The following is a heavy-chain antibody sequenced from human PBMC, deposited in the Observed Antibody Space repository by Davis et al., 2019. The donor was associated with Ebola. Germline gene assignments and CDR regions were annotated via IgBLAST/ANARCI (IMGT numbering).Heavy chain of an antibody. V-gene: IGHV1-2*06. Sequence: AASVKVSCKASGYTFTSYHLNWVRQAPGQGLEWVGRINPNTGDTNYAQKFQGRVTMTRDTSISTAYMELSRLRSDDTAVYYCARDQAAADNYYYYGMDVWGKGTTVTVSS. J-gene: IGHJ6*04. D-gene: IGHD6-13*01. CDR3: ARDQAAADNYYYYGMDV. CDR2: INPNTGDT. CDR1: GYTFTSYH.